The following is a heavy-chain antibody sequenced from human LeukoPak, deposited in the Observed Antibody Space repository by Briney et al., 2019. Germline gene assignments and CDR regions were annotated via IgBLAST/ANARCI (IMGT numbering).Heavy chain of an antibody. CDR3: AKGGLGGCDAGFDY. Sequence: GALRLSCAASGFTPSSYALSWVRQAPGMGLEGVSTISVNGDSTYYADSVKGRFTVSHDKSKNTLNLEMHSLRVEDAAVYYCAKGGLGGCDAGFDYWGQGTLVTVSS. CDR1: GFTPSSYA. J-gene: IGHJ4*02. V-gene: IGHV3-23*01. CDR2: ISVNGDST. D-gene: IGHD2-2*01.